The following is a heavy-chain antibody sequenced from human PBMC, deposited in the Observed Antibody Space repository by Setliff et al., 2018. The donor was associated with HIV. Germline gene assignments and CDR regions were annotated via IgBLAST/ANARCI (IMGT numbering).Heavy chain of an antibody. CDR2: ISAYNGNT. CDR1: GYTFTSYG. Sequence: ASVKVSCKASGYTFTSYGISWVRQASGQGLEWMGWISAYNGNTDYAQKLQGRVTMTTDTSTNTANMELSSLRSEDTAVYYCAREPAGSGSGSFGFWGQGTLVTVSS. D-gene: IGHD3-10*01. CDR3: AREPAGSGSGSFGF. J-gene: IGHJ4*02. V-gene: IGHV1-18*01.